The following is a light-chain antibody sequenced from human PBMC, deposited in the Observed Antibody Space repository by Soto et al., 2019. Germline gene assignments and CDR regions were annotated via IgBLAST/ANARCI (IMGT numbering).Light chain of an antibody. CDR2: GAS. Sequence: EIVLTQSPGTLPLSPGXRATLSCGASQSVRSDSLARYQQKAGQAPRLLIYGASSRAPGIPDRFSGSGSGTDFPLTISRLEPEDFAVYFCQKSGSSPTFCQGTKVDIK. CDR3: QKSGSSPT. CDR1: QSVRSDS. V-gene: IGKV3-20*01. J-gene: IGKJ1*01.